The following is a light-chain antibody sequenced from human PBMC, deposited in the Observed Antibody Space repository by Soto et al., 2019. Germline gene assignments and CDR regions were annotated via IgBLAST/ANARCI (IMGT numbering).Light chain of an antibody. CDR1: QSVSSSY. CDR3: QQHYSTPRT. J-gene: IGKJ1*01. Sequence: EIVLTQSPGTLSLSPGERATLSFSASQSVSSSYLAWYQQKPGQSPRLLIYGASNRATGIPDRFSGSGSGTDFTLTISSLQAEDVAVYYCQQHYSTPRTFGQGTKVDIK. CDR2: GAS. V-gene: IGKV3-20*01.